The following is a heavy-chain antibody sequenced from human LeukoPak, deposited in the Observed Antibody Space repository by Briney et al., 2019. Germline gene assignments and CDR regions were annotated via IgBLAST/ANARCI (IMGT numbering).Heavy chain of an antibody. CDR1: GGSFSGYY. J-gene: IGHJ4*02. D-gene: IGHD6-25*01. V-gene: IGHV4-34*01. CDR2: INHSGST. CDR3: ARGRQRQRAARLYYFDY. Sequence: KPSETLSLTCAVYGGSFSGYYWSWIRQPPGKGLEWIGEINHSGSTNYNPSLKSRVTISVDTSKNQFSLKLSSVTAADTAVYYCARGRQRQRAARLYYFDYWGQGTLVTVSS.